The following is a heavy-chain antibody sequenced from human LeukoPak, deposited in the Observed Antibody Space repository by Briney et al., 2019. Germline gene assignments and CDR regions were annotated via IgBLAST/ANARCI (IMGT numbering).Heavy chain of an antibody. CDR1: GGSFSGYY. V-gene: IGHV4-59*08. D-gene: IGHD1-1*01. J-gene: IGHJ4*02. CDR3: ARLNGGY. Sequence: SETLSLTCAVYGGSFSGYYWSWIRQPPGKGLEWIGYIDYSGSTNYNPSLRSRVTISVDRSKNQFSLKVRSVTAADTAVYYCARLNGGYWGQGTLVTVSS. CDR2: IDYSGST.